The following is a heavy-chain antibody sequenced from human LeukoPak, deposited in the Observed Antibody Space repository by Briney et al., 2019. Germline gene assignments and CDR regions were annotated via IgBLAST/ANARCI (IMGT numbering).Heavy chain of an antibody. CDR2: THTSGST. CDR1: GGSISSYY. D-gene: IGHD3-10*01. Sequence: PSETLSLTCTVSGGSISSYYWTWIRQPAGKGLEWIGRTHTSGSTNYNPSLKSRVTMSVDTSKNQFSLKLSSVTAADTAVYYCARDTYYYGSGTYYFNYWGQGTLVTVSS. V-gene: IGHV4-4*07. CDR3: ARDTYYYGSGTYYFNY. J-gene: IGHJ4*02.